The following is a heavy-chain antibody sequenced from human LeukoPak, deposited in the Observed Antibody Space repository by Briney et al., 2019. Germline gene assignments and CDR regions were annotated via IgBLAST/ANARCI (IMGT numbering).Heavy chain of an antibody. CDR1: GFTFSSYW. CDR2: INSDGSST. V-gene: IGHV3-74*01. CDR3: AKYTWELPYIDY. D-gene: IGHD1-26*01. J-gene: IGHJ4*02. Sequence: PGGSLRLSCAASGFTFSSYWMHWVRQAPGKGLVWVSRINSDGSSTSYADSVKGRFTISRDNAKNTLYLQMNSLRAEDTAVYYCAKYTWELPYIDYWGQGTLVTVSP.